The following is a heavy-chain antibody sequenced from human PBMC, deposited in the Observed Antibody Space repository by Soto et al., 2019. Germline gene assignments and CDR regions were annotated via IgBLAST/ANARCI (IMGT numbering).Heavy chain of an antibody. Sequence: SETLSLTCTVSGGSINTYYWSWIRQPVGKGLEWIGRVSASAGTNYSPSLTSERQFSLNLRLVTAADTAVYYCARLRIATNNYKWFDPWGQGTLVTVSS. CDR1: GGSINTYY. CDR3: ARLRIATNNYKWFDP. J-gene: IGHJ5*02. V-gene: IGHV4-4*07. CDR2: VSASAGT. D-gene: IGHD2-21*01.